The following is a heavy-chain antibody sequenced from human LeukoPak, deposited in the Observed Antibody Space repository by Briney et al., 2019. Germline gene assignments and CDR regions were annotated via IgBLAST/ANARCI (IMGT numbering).Heavy chain of an antibody. D-gene: IGHD1-26*01. J-gene: IGHJ6*04. CDR1: GFTFSSYS. V-gene: IGHV3-7*04. CDR3: ARADKYSRNPMDV. Sequence: GGSLRLSCAASGFTFSSYSMNWVRQAPGKGLEWVANIKQDGSDKYYVDSVKGRFTISRDNAKNSLYLQMDSLRAEDTAVYYCARADKYSRNPMDVWGKGTTVTVSS. CDR2: IKQDGSDK.